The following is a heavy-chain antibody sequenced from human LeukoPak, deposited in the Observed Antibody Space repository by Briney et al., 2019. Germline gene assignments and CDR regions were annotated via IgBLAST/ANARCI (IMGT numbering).Heavy chain of an antibody. Sequence: PGGSLRLSCAASGFTFDDYGMSWVRQAPGKGLEWVSGINWNGGSTGYADSVKGRFTISRDNAKNSLYLQMNSLRAEDTAVYYCAREEYYYDSSGSYSDAFDIWGQGTMVTVSS. CDR2: INWNGGST. V-gene: IGHV3-20*04. J-gene: IGHJ3*02. CDR3: AREEYYYDSSGSYSDAFDI. CDR1: GFTFDDYG. D-gene: IGHD3-22*01.